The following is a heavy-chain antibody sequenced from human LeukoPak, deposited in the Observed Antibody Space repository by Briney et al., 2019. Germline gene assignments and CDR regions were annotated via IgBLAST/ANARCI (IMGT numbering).Heavy chain of an antibody. D-gene: IGHD3-3*01. CDR1: GGSTSGGNYY. CDR3: ARLGAGPTYYDFWSGYSSFYFDY. V-gene: IGHV4-39*02. Sequence: SETLSLTCIVSGGSTSGGNYYWGCIRRPPGKGLEWIGGISSSGNTYYNPSLKSRITISIDTSKNHFSLKLSSVTAADTAVYYCARLGAGPTYYDFWSGYSSFYFDYWGQGTLVTVSS. CDR2: ISSSGNT. J-gene: IGHJ4*02.